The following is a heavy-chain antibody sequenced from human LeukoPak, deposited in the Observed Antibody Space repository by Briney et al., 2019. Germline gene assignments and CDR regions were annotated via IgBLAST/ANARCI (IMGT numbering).Heavy chain of an antibody. CDR1: GGTFISYA. Sequence: GASVKVSCKASGGTFISYAISWMRQAPGQGLEWMGGIIPIFGTANYAQKFQGRVTITADESTSTAYMELSSLRSEDTAVYYCARVRYYDFWSGYYRYYGMDVWGQGTTVTVSS. V-gene: IGHV1-69*13. CDR2: IIPIFGTA. D-gene: IGHD3-3*01. J-gene: IGHJ6*02. CDR3: ARVRYYDFWSGYYRYYGMDV.